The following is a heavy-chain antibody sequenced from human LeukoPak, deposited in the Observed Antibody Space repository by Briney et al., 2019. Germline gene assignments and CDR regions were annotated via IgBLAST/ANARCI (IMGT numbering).Heavy chain of an antibody. V-gene: IGHV1-24*01. D-gene: IGHD2-2*01. CDR3: ARDIVVVPAAEVAGY. Sequence: ASVKVSCKVPGYTLTELSMHWVRQAPGKGLEWMGGFDPEDGETIYAQKFQGRVTMTRDTSTSTVYMELSSLRSEDTAVYYCARDIVVVPAAEVAGYWGQGTLVTVSS. CDR2: FDPEDGET. CDR1: GYTLTELS. J-gene: IGHJ4*02.